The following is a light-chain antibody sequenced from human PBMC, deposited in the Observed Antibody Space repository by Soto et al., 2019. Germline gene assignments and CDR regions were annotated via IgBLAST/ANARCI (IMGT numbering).Light chain of an antibody. CDR3: QQYTSFQYT. J-gene: IGKJ2*01. CDR1: QSISSW. CDR2: KAS. V-gene: IGKV1-5*03. Sequence: DIQMTQSPSTLSASVGDRVTITCRASQSISSWLAWYQQKPGKAPKLLIYKASSLESGVPSRFSGSGSGTEFTLTLSSLQPDDFATYYCQQYTSFQYTFGQGTKLEIK.